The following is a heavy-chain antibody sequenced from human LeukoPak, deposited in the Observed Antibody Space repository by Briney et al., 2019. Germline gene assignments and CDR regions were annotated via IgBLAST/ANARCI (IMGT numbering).Heavy chain of an antibody. D-gene: IGHD3-10*01. J-gene: IGHJ5*02. CDR1: GGTFSSYA. Sequence: SVKVSCXASGGTFSSYAISWVRQAHGQGLEWMGGIIPIFGTANYAQKFQGRVTITTDESTSTAYMELSSLRSEDTAVYYCARSSGFGEFNWFDPWGQGTLVTVSS. CDR2: IIPIFGTA. CDR3: ARSSGFGEFNWFDP. V-gene: IGHV1-69*05.